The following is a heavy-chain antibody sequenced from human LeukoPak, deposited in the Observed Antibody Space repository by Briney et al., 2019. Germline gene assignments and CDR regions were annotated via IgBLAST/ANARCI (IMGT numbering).Heavy chain of an antibody. CDR2: KRCDGTIK. CDR1: GFTFSNFD. D-gene: IGHD4-17*01. Sequence: GGSLRLSCAASGFTFSNFDMLGARHAPGKGLECLAFKRCDGTIKYYADYVKGRFTISRDNSKSTLYLHMDSLSPEETAHYYCAKDPLACGDYGWYFDLWGRGSLVTVSS. J-gene: IGHJ2*01. V-gene: IGHV3-30*02. CDR3: AKDPLACGDYGWYFDL.